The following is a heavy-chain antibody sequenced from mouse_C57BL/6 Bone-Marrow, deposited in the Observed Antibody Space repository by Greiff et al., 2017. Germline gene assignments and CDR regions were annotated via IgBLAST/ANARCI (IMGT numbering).Heavy chain of an antibody. CDR2: INPSSGYT. V-gene: IGHV1-4*01. CDR3: ARSKDYDRLYFDY. Sequence: VQRVESGAELARPGASVKMSCKASGYTFTRYTMHWVQQRPGQGLAWIGYINPSSGYTKDNQQFKDKATVTADNTSSTAYMQLSSLTSEDSAVYDCARSKDYDRLYFDYWGQGTTLTVSS. J-gene: IGHJ2*01. D-gene: IGHD2-4*01. CDR1: GYTFTRYT.